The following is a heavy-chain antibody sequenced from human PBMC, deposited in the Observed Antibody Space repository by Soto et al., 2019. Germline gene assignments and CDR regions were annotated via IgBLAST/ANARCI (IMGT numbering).Heavy chain of an antibody. V-gene: IGHV1-69*13. D-gene: IGHD3-22*01. J-gene: IGHJ4*02. CDR2: IIPILGTA. CDR1: GVTFTSDA. Sequence: GAGGKVYCKASGVTFTSDAMSWVRHAPGQGLEWMGGIIPILGTANYAQKFQGRVTITADDSTSTAYMELSSLRSEDTAVYYCAREESYDSSGYIPTRFDYWGQGTLVTVSS. CDR3: AREESYDSSGYIPTRFDY.